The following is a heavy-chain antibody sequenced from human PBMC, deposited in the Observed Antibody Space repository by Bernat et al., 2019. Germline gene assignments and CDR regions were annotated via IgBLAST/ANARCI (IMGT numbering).Heavy chain of an antibody. CDR3: ARGSLAVAGVNWFDP. D-gene: IGHD6-19*01. CDR2: INHSGST. Sequence: QVQLQQWGAGLLKPSETLSLTCAVYGGSFSGYYWSWIRQPPGKGLEWIGEINHSGSTNYNPSLKSRVTISVDTSKNPFSLKLSSVTAADTAVYYCARGSLAVAGVNWFDPWGQGTLVTVSS. CDR1: GGSFSGYY. V-gene: IGHV4-34*01. J-gene: IGHJ5*02.